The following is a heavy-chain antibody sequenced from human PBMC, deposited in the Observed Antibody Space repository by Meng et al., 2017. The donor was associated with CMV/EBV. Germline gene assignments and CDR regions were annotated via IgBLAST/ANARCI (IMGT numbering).Heavy chain of an antibody. CDR1: GGSFSGYY. Sequence: GSLRLSCAVHGGSFSGYYWSWIRQPPGKGLEGFGEINHSGRTNYNPSLKSRVTISVDTSKSQFSLKLSSVTAADTAVYYCATLYSGSYYYYYYYYGMDVWGQGTTVTVSS. CDR2: INHSGRT. D-gene: IGHD3-10*01. J-gene: IGHJ6*02. V-gene: IGHV4-34*01. CDR3: ATLYSGSYYYYYYYYGMDV.